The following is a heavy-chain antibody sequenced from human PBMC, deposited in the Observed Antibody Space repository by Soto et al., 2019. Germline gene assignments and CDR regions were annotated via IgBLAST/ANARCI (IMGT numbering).Heavy chain of an antibody. CDR3: ARDRGSYYYYYGMDV. CDR2: IIPIFGTA. J-gene: IGHJ6*02. CDR1: GGTFSSYA. V-gene: IGHV1-69*13. D-gene: IGHD1-26*01. Sequence: SVKVSCKASGGTFSSYAISWVRQAPGQGLEWMGGIIPIFGTANYAQKFQGRVTITADESTSTAYMELSSLRSEDTAVYYCARDRGSYYYYYGMDVWGQGTTVTVSS.